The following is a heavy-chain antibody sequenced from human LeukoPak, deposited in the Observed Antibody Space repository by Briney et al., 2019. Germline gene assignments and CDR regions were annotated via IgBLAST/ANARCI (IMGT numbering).Heavy chain of an antibody. CDR1: GYSISSGYY. V-gene: IGHV4-38-2*02. D-gene: IGHD5-18*01. CDR2: IYHSGST. Sequence: SETLSLTCTVSGYSISSGYYWGWIRQPPGKGLEWIGSIYHSGSTYYNPSLKSRVTISVDTSKNQFSLKLSSVTAADTAVYYCAREGTASGGWFDPWGQGTLVTVSS. CDR3: AREGTASGGWFDP. J-gene: IGHJ5*02.